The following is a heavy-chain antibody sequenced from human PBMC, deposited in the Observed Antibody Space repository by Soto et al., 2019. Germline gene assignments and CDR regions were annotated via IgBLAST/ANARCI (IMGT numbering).Heavy chain of an antibody. Sequence: QVQLQESGPGLVKPSQTLSLTCTVSGGSISSGDYYWSWIRQPPGKGLEWIGYIYYSGSTYYNPSLKSRVTISVDTSKNQFSLKLSSVTAADTAVYYCARVAPEDSNYGSRFDYWGQGTLVTVSS. CDR3: ARVAPEDSNYGSRFDY. J-gene: IGHJ4*02. V-gene: IGHV4-30-4*01. CDR1: GGSISSGDYY. CDR2: IYYSGST. D-gene: IGHD4-4*01.